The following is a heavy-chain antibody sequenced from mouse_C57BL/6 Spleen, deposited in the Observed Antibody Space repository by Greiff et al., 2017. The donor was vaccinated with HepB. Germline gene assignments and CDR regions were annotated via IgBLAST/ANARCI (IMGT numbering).Heavy chain of an antibody. Sequence: EVMLVESGPELVKPGASVKISCKASGYSFTGYYMNWVKQSPEKSLEWIGESNPSTGGTTYNQKFKAKATLTVDKSSSTAYMQLKSLTSEDSAVYYCATSPFDYWGQGTTLTVSS. CDR2: SNPSTGGT. CDR1: GYSFTGYY. J-gene: IGHJ2*01. CDR3: ATSPFDY. V-gene: IGHV1-42*01.